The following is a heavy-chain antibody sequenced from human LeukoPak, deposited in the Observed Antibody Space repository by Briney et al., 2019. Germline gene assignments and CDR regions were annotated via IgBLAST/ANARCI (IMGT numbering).Heavy chain of an antibody. CDR1: GFTFSSYS. J-gene: IGHJ4*02. CDR3: ARGIAADGTAY. CDR2: ISSSSGTI. Sequence: GGSLRLSCAASGFTFSSYSMNWVRQAPGKGLEWVSYISSSSGTIYYTDSVKGRFTISRDDAKNSLYLQMNSLRAKDTAVYYCARGIAADGTAYWGQGTLVTVSS. D-gene: IGHD6-13*01. V-gene: IGHV3-48*01.